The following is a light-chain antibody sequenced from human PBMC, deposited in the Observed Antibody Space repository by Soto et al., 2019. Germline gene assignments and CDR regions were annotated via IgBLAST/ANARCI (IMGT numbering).Light chain of an antibody. CDR3: QQRSNWPPYT. CDR1: QSINSY. CDR2: DAS. Sequence: DIVLTQSPATLSLSPGERATLSCRASQSINSYLVWYQQKPGQAPRLLIYDASNRATGIPARFSGSGSGTDFTLTISSLEPEDFAVYYCQQRSNWPPYTFGQGTKLEIK. V-gene: IGKV3-11*01. J-gene: IGKJ2*01.